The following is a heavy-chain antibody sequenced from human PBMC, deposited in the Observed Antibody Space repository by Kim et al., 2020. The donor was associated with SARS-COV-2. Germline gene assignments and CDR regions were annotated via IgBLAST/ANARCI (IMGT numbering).Heavy chain of an antibody. CDR2: ITPGDGST. D-gene: IGHD3-16*01. Sequence: ASVKVSCKPSGYTFTSYKIHWVRQAPGQGLEWMGIITPGDGSTSDAQKFQGRVTMTTDTSTSIVYMEVSSLNSEDTAVYYCARDNSNWAVDYWGQGTLVTVSS. CDR3: ARDNSNWAVDY. J-gene: IGHJ4*02. CDR1: GYTFTSYK. V-gene: IGHV1-46*01.